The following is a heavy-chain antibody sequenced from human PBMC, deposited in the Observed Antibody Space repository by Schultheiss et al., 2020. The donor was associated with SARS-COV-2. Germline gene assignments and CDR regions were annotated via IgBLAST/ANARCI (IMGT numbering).Heavy chain of an antibody. V-gene: IGHV3-33*08. CDR3: ASAVGITMVRGVIEDY. CDR2: IWYDGSNK. J-gene: IGHJ4*02. Sequence: GESLKISCAASGFTVSSNYMSWVRQAPGKGLEWVAVIWYDGSNKYYADSVKGRFTISRDNSKNTLYLQMNSLRAEDTAVYYCASAVGITMVRGVIEDYWGQGTLVTVSS. D-gene: IGHD3-10*01. CDR1: GFTVSSNY.